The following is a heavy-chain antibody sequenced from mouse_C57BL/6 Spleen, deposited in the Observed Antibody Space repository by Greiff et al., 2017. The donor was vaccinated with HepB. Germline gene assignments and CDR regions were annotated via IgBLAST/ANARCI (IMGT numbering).Heavy chain of an antibody. V-gene: IGHV14-1*01. CDR3: TTCGPYYFDY. J-gene: IGHJ2*01. CDR1: GFNIKDYY. CDR2: IDPEDGDT. Sequence: VHVKQSGAELVRPGASVKLSCTASGFNIKDYYMHWVKQRPEQGLEWIGRIDPEDGDTEYAPKFQGKATTTADTSSNTAYMQLSSLTSEDTAVYYCTTCGPYYFDYWGQGTTLTVSS.